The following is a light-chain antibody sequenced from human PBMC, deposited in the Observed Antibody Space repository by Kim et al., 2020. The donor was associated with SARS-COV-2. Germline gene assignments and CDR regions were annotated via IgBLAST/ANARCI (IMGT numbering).Light chain of an antibody. CDR3: KQYANSLTYP. CDR1: QSVSNNY. Sequence: ETVLRQSPGTLSLSPGDTATLSCGASQSVSNNYLAWYQQRPGQAPRLLIFGASKRATGIPDRFSGSGSGTDFTLTISRLEPEDCAIYYCKQYANSLTYPFGQGTRLEI. J-gene: IGKJ2*01. V-gene: IGKV3-20*01. CDR2: GAS.